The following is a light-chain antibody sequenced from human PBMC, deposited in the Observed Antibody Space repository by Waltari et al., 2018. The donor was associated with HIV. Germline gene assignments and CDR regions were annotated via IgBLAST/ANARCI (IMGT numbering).Light chain of an antibody. CDR2: DDS. Sequence: SYVLTQPPSVSVAPGQTARITCGGNNTGSKGGNWYQPETGQAPVLVGYDDSDRPSGIPERFSGSNSGNTATLTISRVEAGDEADYYCQVWDSSSDHVVFGGGTKLTVL. J-gene: IGLJ2*01. CDR1: NTGSKG. CDR3: QVWDSSSDHVV. V-gene: IGLV3-21*02.